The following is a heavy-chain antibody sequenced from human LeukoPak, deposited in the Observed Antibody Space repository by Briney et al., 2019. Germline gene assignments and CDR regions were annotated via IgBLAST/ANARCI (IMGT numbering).Heavy chain of an antibody. CDR1: GFTFSSYS. CDR3: ASKIVVDGFDY. J-gene: IGHJ4*02. CDR2: ISSSSRTI. Sequence: GGSLRLSCAASGFTFSSYSMNWVRQAPGRGLEWVSYISSSSRTIYYADSVKGRFTISRDNDKNSLYLQMNSLRAEDTAVYYCASKIVVDGFDYWGQGTLVTVSS. D-gene: IGHD1-26*01. V-gene: IGHV3-48*01.